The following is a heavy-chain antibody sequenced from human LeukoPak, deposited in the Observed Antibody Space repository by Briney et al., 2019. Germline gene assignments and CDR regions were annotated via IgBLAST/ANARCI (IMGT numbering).Heavy chain of an antibody. CDR2: IYSIGTT. J-gene: IGHJ4*02. Sequence: QAGGSLRLSCAASGFTFSSYAMSWVRQAPGKGLEWVSVIYSIGTTFYADSVKGRFTISRDNSKNTLYLQMNSLRAEDTAVYYCARGPSSSWSPMDXWXQGTLVTVSS. CDR1: GFTFSSYA. V-gene: IGHV3-66*02. D-gene: IGHD6-13*01. CDR3: ARGPSSSWSPMDX.